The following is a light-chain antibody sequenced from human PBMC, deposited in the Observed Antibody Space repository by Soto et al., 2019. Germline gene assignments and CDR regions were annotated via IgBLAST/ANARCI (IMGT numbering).Light chain of an antibody. CDR3: QQYNNWPTVT. V-gene: IGKV3-15*01. CDR2: GAS. J-gene: IGKJ5*01. Sequence: EIVFTQSPGTLSLSPGERATLSCRASQSVSNNYLAWYQQKPGQATRLIIYGASTRPNGIPARFSGSGSGTEFTLTISSLQSEDFAAYYCQQYNNWPTVTFGQGTRLEIK. CDR1: QSVSNN.